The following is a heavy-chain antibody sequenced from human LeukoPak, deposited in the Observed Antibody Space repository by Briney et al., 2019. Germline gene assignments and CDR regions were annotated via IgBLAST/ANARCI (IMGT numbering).Heavy chain of an antibody. CDR3: AREGADYSNSYYFDY. J-gene: IGHJ4*02. CDR2: IIPIFGTA. D-gene: IGHD4-11*01. CDR1: GGTFSSYA. V-gene: IGHV1-69*13. Sequence: SVKASCKASGGTFSSYAISWVRQAPGQGLEWMGGIIPIFGTANYAQKFQGRVTITADESTSTAYMELSSLRSEDTAVYYCAREGADYSNSYYFDYWGQGTLVTVSS.